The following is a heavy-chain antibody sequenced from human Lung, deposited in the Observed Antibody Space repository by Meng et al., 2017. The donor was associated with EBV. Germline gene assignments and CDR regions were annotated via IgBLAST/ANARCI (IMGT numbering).Heavy chain of an antibody. J-gene: IGHJ4*02. CDR3: AREEYDPRDF. D-gene: IGHD3-16*01. CDR2: ISSSSSSI. V-gene: IGHV3-21*01. CDR1: GFTFSSYS. Sequence: EVQLVESGGGLVKPGGSXXLSCAASGFTFSSYSMTWVRQAPGKGLEWVSSISSSSSSIYYADSVKGRFTISRDNAKNSLYLQMNSLRAEDTAVYYCAREEYDPRDFWGQGTLVTVSS.